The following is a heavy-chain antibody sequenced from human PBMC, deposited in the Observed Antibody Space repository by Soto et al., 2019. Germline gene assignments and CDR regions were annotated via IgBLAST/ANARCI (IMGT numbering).Heavy chain of an antibody. D-gene: IGHD5-18*01. Sequence: SETLSLTCTVSGGSITSRFYYWGWIRQPPGKGLEWIASVYYSGSTYYNPSLQSRVNISADTSRNSFSLKLSSVTAADTAVYYCERHPRSEYSFRFAPNFHYWGQGNPVTGSS. CDR2: VYYSGST. CDR3: ERHPRSEYSFRFAPNFHY. CDR1: GGSITSRFYY. J-gene: IGHJ4*02. V-gene: IGHV4-39*01.